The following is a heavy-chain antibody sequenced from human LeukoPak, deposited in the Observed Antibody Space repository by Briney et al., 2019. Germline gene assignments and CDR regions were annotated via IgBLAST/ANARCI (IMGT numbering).Heavy chain of an antibody. CDR2: ISYDGNDK. CDR3: AKDAVNCSGTSCSYGMDV. J-gene: IGHJ6*01. CDR1: GFTFSSYA. D-gene: IGHD2-2*01. V-gene: IGHV3-30*04. Sequence: GGSLRLSCAASGFTFSSYAMHWVRQAPGKGLEWVAFISYDGNDKYYAESVKGRFTTSRDNSKDTVSLQMHSLRPEDTAVYSCAKDAVNCSGTSCSYGMDVWGQGTTVTVSS.